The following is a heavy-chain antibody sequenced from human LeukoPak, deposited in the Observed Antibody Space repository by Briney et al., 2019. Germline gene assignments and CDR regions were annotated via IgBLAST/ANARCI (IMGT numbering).Heavy chain of an antibody. CDR1: GGSISSYY. CDR2: IYYSGST. CDR3: ARHVPSWYANSAFDY. J-gene: IGHJ4*02. D-gene: IGHD6-13*01. V-gene: IGHV4-59*08. Sequence: SETLSLTCTVSGGSISSYYWSWIRQPPGKGLEWIGYIYYSGSTNYNPSLKSRVTISVDTSKNQFSLKLSSVTAADTDVYYCARHVPSWYANSAFDYWGQGTLVTVSS.